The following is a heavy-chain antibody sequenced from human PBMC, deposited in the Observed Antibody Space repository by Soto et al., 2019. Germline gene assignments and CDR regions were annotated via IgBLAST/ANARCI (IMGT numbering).Heavy chain of an antibody. CDR2: IKKDGSEK. CDR1: TFTFSSYW. J-gene: IGHJ6*03. V-gene: IGHV3-7*01. D-gene: IGHD3-16*01. CDR3: ARDQIELGNYYYYYMDV. Sequence: SLTLSCSASTFTFSSYWIIWFGQTQGKGLEWVANIKKDGSEKYYVDSVKGRFNISRDNDKNSLYLQMNSLRAEETAVYYCARDQIELGNYYYYYMDVWGKGTTVTVSS.